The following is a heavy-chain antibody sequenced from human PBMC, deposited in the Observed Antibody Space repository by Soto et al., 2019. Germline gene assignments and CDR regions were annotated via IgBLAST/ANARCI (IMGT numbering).Heavy chain of an antibody. J-gene: IGHJ3*02. Sequence: GGSLRLSCAASGFTFSSYAMSWVRQAPGKGLEWVSAISGSGGSTYYADSVKGRFTISRDNSKNTLYLQMNSLRAEDTAVYYCAKDRWRDIVVVVAATFGLIAFESWGQGTMVTVSS. CDR3: AKDRWRDIVVVVAATFGLIAFES. V-gene: IGHV3-23*01. CDR1: GFTFSSYA. D-gene: IGHD2-15*01. CDR2: ISGSGGST.